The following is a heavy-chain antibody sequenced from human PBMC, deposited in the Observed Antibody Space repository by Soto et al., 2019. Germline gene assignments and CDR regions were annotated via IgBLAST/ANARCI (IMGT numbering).Heavy chain of an antibody. D-gene: IGHD3-10*01. CDR1: GFSFEDYG. V-gene: IGHV3-9*01. CDR2: ISWNSRNI. J-gene: IGHJ6*02. CDR3: AKDIARYQLVLITEGMDV. Sequence: EVQLVESGGGLVQPGRSQRLSCAASGFSFEDYGMHWVRRAPGKGLEWVSSISWNSRNIAYADSVKGRFTVSRDNAKNSLYLQMNSLRPEDTALYYCAKDIARYQLVLITEGMDVWGQGTTVTVSS.